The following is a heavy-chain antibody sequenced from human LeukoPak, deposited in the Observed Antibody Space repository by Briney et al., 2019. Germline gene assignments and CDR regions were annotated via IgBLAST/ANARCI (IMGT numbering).Heavy chain of an antibody. CDR3: ARDNDYGGNYGLGY. CDR2: IYYSGST. V-gene: IGHV4-59*12. D-gene: IGHD4-23*01. CDR1: GGSISSYC. J-gene: IGHJ4*02. Sequence: PSETLSLTCTVSGGSISSYCWSWIRQPPGKGLEWIGYIYYSGSTNYNPSLKSRVTISVDTSKNQFSLKLSSVTAADTAVYYCARDNDYGGNYGLGYWGQGTLVTVSS.